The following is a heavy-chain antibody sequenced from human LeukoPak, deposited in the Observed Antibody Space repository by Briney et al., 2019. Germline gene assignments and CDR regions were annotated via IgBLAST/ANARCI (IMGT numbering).Heavy chain of an antibody. V-gene: IGHV3-23*01. CDR1: GFTFSSYG. Sequence: GGSLRLSCAASGFTFSSYGMSWVRQAPGKGLEWVPAISGSGGSTYYADSVKGRFTISRDNVQNSLYLQMNSLRAEDTAVYYCARLFRDVTTFDYWGQGTLVTVSS. CDR2: ISGSGGST. CDR3: ARLFRDVTTFDY. D-gene: IGHD1-1*01. J-gene: IGHJ4*02.